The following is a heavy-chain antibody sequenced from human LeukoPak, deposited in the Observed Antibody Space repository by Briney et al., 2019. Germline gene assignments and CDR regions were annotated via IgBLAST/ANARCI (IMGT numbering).Heavy chain of an antibody. D-gene: IGHD3-10*01. V-gene: IGHV1-3*01. CDR1: GYTFTSYA. CDR2: INAGNGNT. J-gene: IGHJ4*02. Sequence: ASVKVSCRASGYTFTSYAMHWVRQAPGQRLEWMGWINAGNGNTKYSQKFQGRVTITRDASASTAYMELRSLRSEDTAVYYCARGGNFGELREYWGQGSLVTVSS. CDR3: ARGGNFGELREY.